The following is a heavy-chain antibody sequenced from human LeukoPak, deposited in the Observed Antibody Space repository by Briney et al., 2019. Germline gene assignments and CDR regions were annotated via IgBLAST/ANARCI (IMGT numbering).Heavy chain of an antibody. V-gene: IGHV3-21*01. Sequence: GGSLRLSCAASGFTFSSYAMSWVRQAPGKGLEWVSSISSSSSYIYYADSVKGRFTISRDNAKNSLYLQMNSLRAEDTAVYYCAREGRDGYTQGAFDIWGQGTMVTVSS. D-gene: IGHD5-24*01. CDR3: AREGRDGYTQGAFDI. CDR2: ISSSSSYI. CDR1: GFTFSSYA. J-gene: IGHJ3*02.